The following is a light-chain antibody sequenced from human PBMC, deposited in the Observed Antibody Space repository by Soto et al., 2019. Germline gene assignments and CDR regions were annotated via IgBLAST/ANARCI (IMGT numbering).Light chain of an antibody. Sequence: EIVMTQSPATLSVSPVEIASLCFMASQSISSNLAWYQQKPGQAPRLLIYGASTRAIGIPARFSGSGSGTEFTLTISSLQSEDFAVYYCQQYGSSLWTFGQGTKVDIK. CDR1: QSISSN. CDR3: QQYGSSLWT. V-gene: IGKV3-15*01. J-gene: IGKJ1*01. CDR2: GAS.